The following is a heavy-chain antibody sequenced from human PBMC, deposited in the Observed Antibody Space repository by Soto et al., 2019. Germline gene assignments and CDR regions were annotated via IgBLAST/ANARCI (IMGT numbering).Heavy chain of an antibody. CDR2: IIPIFGTA. Sequence: SVKVSCKASGGTFSSYAISWVRQAPGQGLEWMGGIIPIFGTANYAQKFQGRVTITADESMSTAYMELSSLRSEDTAVYYCARDLLSSSWYPYGMDVWGQGTTVTVSS. CDR1: GGTFSSYA. V-gene: IGHV1-69*13. D-gene: IGHD6-13*01. CDR3: ARDLLSSSWYPYGMDV. J-gene: IGHJ6*02.